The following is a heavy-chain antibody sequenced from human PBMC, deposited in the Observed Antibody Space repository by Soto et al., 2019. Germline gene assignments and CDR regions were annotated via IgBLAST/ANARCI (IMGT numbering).Heavy chain of an antibody. J-gene: IGHJ5*02. Sequence: QVQLVQSGAEVKKPGASVKVSCKASGYTFTSYGISWVRQAPGQGLEWMGWISAYNGNTNYAQKLEGRVTMTTDPSTSTADMELRSLRSDDTAVYYCARDPPYSSGWYAGFDPWGQGTLVTVSS. CDR2: ISAYNGNT. D-gene: IGHD6-19*01. CDR3: ARDPPYSSGWYAGFDP. V-gene: IGHV1-18*01. CDR1: GYTFTSYG.